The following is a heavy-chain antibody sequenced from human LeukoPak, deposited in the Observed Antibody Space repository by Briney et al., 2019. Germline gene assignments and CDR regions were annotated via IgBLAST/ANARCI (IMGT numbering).Heavy chain of an antibody. CDR3: AREHCSSTSCYHMDV. J-gene: IGHJ6*03. CDR2: ISSSSSTK. Sequence: GGSLRLSCAASGFTFSSYSMNWVRQAPGKGLEWVSYISSSSSTKYYADSVKGRFTISRDNAKNSLYLQMNSLRAEDTAVYYCAREHCSSTSCYHMDVWGKGTTVTVSS. D-gene: IGHD2-2*01. V-gene: IGHV3-48*01. CDR1: GFTFSSYS.